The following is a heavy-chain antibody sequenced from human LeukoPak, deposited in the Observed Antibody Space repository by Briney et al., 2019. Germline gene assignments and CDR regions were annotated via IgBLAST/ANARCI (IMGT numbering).Heavy chain of an antibody. V-gene: IGHV4-34*01. CDR1: GGSFSGYY. J-gene: IGHJ5*02. Sequence: KPPETLSLTCAVYGGSFSGYYWSWIRQPPGKGLEWIGEINHSGSTNYNPSLKSRVTISVDTSKNQFSLKLSSVTAADTAVYYCARRVRYFDWLLPSLRNWFDPWGQGTLVTVSS. D-gene: IGHD3-9*01. CDR2: INHSGST. CDR3: ARRVRYFDWLLPSLRNWFDP.